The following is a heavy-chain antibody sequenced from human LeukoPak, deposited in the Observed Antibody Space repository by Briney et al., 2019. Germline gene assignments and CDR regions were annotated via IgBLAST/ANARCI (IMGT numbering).Heavy chain of an antibody. CDR2: IRSKAYGGTI. CDR1: GFTLSSHS. V-gene: IGHV3-49*04. D-gene: IGHD5-12*01. Sequence: GGSLRLSCAASGFTLSSHSMNWVRQTPGKGLEWVGFIRSKAYGGTIEYAASVKGRFTISRDDSKSIAYLQMNSLKTEDTAVYYCTRDLGPRLGQRLYFMDVWGKGTTVTVSS. CDR3: TRDLGPRLGQRLYFMDV. J-gene: IGHJ6*03.